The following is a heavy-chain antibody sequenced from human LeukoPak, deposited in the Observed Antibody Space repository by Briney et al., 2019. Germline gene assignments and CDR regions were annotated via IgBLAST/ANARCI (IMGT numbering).Heavy chain of an antibody. V-gene: IGHV4-34*01. CDR1: GRSFSGYY. J-gene: IGHJ4*02. Sequence: SETLSLTCAVYGRSFSGYYWSWIRQPPGKGLEWIGEINHSGSTNYNPSLKSRVTISVDTSKNQFSLKLSSVTAADTAVYYCARATLGIAAAVDYWGQGTLVTVSS. D-gene: IGHD6-13*01. CDR3: ARATLGIAAAVDY. CDR2: INHSGST.